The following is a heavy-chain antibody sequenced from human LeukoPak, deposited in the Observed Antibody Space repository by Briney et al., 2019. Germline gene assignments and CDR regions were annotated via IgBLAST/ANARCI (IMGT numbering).Heavy chain of an antibody. D-gene: IGHD2-2*01. CDR1: GCSISSYY. J-gene: IGHJ6*02. CDR3: ASYPTSRTRTTYGMDV. CDR2: IYYSGST. Sequence: SETLSLTCTVSGCSISSYYLSRIRQPPGKGLKWIGYIYYSGSTNYNPPLKSRVTISVDTSKNQFSLKLSSVTAADTAVYYCASYPTSRTRTTYGMDVWGQGTTVTVSS. V-gene: IGHV4-59*01.